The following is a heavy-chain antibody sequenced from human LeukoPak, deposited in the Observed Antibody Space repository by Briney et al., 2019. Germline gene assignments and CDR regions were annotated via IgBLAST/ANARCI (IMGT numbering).Heavy chain of an antibody. Sequence: PSETLSLTCTVSGVSISSSNSYWGWLRQPPGKGLEWIGSIYYSGNTYYNASLKSQVSISIDTSKNQFSLRLTSVNAADTAVYYCARQTGSGLFILPGGQGTLVTVSS. J-gene: IGHJ4*02. D-gene: IGHD3/OR15-3a*01. CDR2: IYYSGNT. CDR1: GVSISSSNSY. V-gene: IGHV4-39*01. CDR3: ARQTGSGLFILP.